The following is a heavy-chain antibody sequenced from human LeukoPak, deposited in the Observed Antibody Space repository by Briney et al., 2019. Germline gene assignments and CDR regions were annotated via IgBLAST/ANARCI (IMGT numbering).Heavy chain of an antibody. CDR3: ARRYYDILTGYYSDDY. V-gene: IGHV5-51*01. CDR1: GSRFTSYW. Sequence: GXSXXXXCKGXGSRFTSYWIXWVRQMPGKGLEXMGIIYPGDSDTRYSPSFQGQVTISAEKYISTAYLQWSSLKASDTAMYYCARRYYDILTGYYSDDYWGQGTLVTVSS. J-gene: IGHJ4*02. CDR2: IYPGDSDT. D-gene: IGHD3-9*01.